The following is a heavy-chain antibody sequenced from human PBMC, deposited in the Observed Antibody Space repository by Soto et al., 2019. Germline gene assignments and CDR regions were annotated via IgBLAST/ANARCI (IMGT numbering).Heavy chain of an antibody. D-gene: IGHD5-18*01. CDR2: LIPYNGDT. CDR1: GYTFTSYG. CDR3: VRDASSGYRGWWDP. J-gene: IGHJ5*02. Sequence: QVQLVQSGVEVKKPGASVKVSCKASGYTFTSYGISWVRQAPGQGLEWMGVLIPYNGDTIYAQKFQSRVILTTDTATSTAYMELGSLRSDDTAVYYCVRDASSGYRGWWDPWGQGTLVTVSS. V-gene: IGHV1-18*01.